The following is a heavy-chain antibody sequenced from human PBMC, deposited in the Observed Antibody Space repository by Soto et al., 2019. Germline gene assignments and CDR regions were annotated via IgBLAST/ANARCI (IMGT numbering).Heavy chain of an antibody. V-gene: IGHV4-30-2*01. CDR3: ARVPDY. CDR2: IYHSDST. J-gene: IGHJ4*02. CDR1: GGSISSGGYS. D-gene: IGHD2-2*01. Sequence: PSETLSLTCAVSGGSISSGGYSWSWIRQPPGKGPEWIGYIYHSDSTYYNPSLKTRATISVNKTQNQFSLNLSSVTTGDTGVYCCARVPDYWGQGTLVTVSS.